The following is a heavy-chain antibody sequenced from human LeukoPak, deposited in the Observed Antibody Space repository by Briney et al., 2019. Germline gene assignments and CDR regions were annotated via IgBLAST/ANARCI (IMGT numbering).Heavy chain of an antibody. J-gene: IGHJ4*02. CDR2: ISWNSGSI. V-gene: IGHV3-9*01. CDR1: GFTFDDYA. D-gene: IGHD6-13*01. Sequence: GGSLRLSCAASGFTFDDYAMHWVRQAPGKGLEWVSGISWNSGSIGYADSVKGRFTISRDNSKNTLYLQMNSLRAEDTAVYYCARDSSSWLSYYFDYWGQGTLVTVSS. CDR3: ARDSSSWLSYYFDY.